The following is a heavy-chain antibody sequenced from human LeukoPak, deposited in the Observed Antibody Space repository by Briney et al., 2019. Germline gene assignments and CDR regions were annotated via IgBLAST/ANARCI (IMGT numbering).Heavy chain of an antibody. CDR1: GFTFSSHA. J-gene: IGHJ4*02. V-gene: IGHV3-23*01. D-gene: IGHD1-14*01. Sequence: GGSLRLSCAASGFTFSSHAMNWVRQAPGKGLEWVSVVGGSSYYTHYADSVKGRFTISRDNSKNTLYLQMSSLRAEDTAVYYCVKEAGGFDYWGQGTLDTVSP. CDR3: VKEAGGFDY. CDR2: VGGSSYYT.